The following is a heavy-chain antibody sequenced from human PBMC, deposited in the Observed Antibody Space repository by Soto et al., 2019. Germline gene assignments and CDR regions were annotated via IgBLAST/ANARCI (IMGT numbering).Heavy chain of an antibody. CDR2: IWYDGSNK. V-gene: IGHV3-33*01. D-gene: IGHD4-17*01. CDR1: GFTFSSYG. Sequence: QVQLVESGGGVVQPGRSLRLSCAASGFTFSSYGMHWVRQAPGKGLEWVAVIWYDGSNKYYADSVKGRFTISRDNSKNTLYLQMNSLRAEDTAVYYSARELYGDYSYYFDYWGQGTLVTVSS. CDR3: ARELYGDYSYYFDY. J-gene: IGHJ4*02.